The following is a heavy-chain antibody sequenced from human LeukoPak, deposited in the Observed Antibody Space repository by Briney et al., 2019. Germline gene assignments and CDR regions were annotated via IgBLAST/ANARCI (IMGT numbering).Heavy chain of an antibody. J-gene: IGHJ5*02. D-gene: IGHD3-10*01. V-gene: IGHV4-4*02. Sequence: PSETLSLTCAVSGGSISSSNWWSWVRQPPGKGLEWIGEIYHSGSTNYNPSLKSRVTISVDKSKNQFSLKLNSVTAADTAVYYCARKDYGSGSFSRSFDPWGQGTLVTVSS. CDR2: IYHSGST. CDR3: ARKDYGSGSFSRSFDP. CDR1: GGSISSSNW.